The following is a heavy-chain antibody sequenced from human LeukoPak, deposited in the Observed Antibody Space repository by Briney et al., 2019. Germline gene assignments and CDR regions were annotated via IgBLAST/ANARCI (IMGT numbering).Heavy chain of an antibody. CDR1: GFTFRSHW. V-gene: IGHV3-48*04. Sequence: GGSLRLSCVASGFTFRSHWMYWVRQAPGKGLEWVSYISSSGSTIYYADSVKGRFTISRDNAKNSLYLQMNSLRAEDTAVYYCARVVETYGMDVWGQGTTVTVSS. J-gene: IGHJ6*02. CDR3: ARVVETYGMDV. D-gene: IGHD2-21*02. CDR2: ISSSGSTI.